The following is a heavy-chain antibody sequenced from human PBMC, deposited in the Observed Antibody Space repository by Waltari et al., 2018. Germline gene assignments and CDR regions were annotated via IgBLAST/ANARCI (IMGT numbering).Heavy chain of an antibody. V-gene: IGHV4-38-2*02. CDR1: GYSISSGYY. CDR3: ARDLNYGDYGMDV. D-gene: IGHD4-17*01. J-gene: IGHJ6*02. CDR2: IYHSGST. Sequence: QVQLQESGPGLVKPSETLSLTCAVSGYSISSGYYWGWIRQPPGKGLEWIGSIYHSGSTYYNPSLKSRVTISVDTSKNQFSLKLSSVTAADTAVYYCARDLNYGDYGMDVWGQGTTVTVSS.